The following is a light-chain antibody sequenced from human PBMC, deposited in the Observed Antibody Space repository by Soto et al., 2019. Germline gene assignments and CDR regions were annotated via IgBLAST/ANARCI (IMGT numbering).Light chain of an antibody. CDR1: QSVSKF. V-gene: IGKV3-11*01. Sequence: EIVLTQSPATLSWSPGARATLSCRASQSVSKFLAWYQQQTGQAPRLLIYDASNRATGIPARFSGSGSGTAFTLIISSLDPDDFAVYYCLQRSNWPYTFGQGTSLEIK. CDR2: DAS. J-gene: IGKJ2*01. CDR3: LQRSNWPYT.